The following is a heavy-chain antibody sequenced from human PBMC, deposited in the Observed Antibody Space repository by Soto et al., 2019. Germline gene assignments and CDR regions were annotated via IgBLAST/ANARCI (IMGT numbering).Heavy chain of an antibody. Sequence: EASVKVSCKASGYTFTSYGISWVRQAPGQGLEWMGWISAYNGNTNYAQKLQGRVTMTTDTSTSTAYMELRSLRSDDTAVYYCARDWSGAGKRITIFGVVIPPGNWFDPWGQGTLVTVSS. CDR1: GYTFTSYG. D-gene: IGHD3-3*01. J-gene: IGHJ5*02. V-gene: IGHV1-18*01. CDR3: ARDWSGAGKRITIFGVVIPPGNWFDP. CDR2: ISAYNGNT.